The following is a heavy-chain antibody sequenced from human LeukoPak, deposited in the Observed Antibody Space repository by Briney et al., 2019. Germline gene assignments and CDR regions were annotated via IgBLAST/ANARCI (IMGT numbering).Heavy chain of an antibody. D-gene: IGHD3-22*01. CDR3: ARPYYDSSGYYYWGNAFDI. CDR2: IWYDGSNK. CDR1: GFTFSSYG. Sequence: PGGSLRLSCAASGFTFSSYGMHWVRQAPGKGLERVAVIWYDGSNKYYADSVKGRFTISRDNSKNTLYLQMNSLRAEDTAVYYCARPYYDSSGYYYWGNAFDIWGQGTMVTVSS. J-gene: IGHJ3*02. V-gene: IGHV3-33*01.